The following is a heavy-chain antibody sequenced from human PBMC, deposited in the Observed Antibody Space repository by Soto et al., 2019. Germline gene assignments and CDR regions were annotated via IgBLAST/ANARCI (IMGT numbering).Heavy chain of an antibody. V-gene: IGHV4-34*01. CDR1: GGSFSGYY. D-gene: IGHD6-13*01. CDR2: INHSGST. J-gene: IGHJ4*02. Sequence: SETLSLTCAVYGGSFSGYYWSWIRQPPGKGLEWIGEINHSGSTNYNPSLKSRVTISVDTSKNQFSLKLSSVTAADTAVYYCARSPRGIAAAENFDYWGQGTLVTVPQ. CDR3: ARSPRGIAAAENFDY.